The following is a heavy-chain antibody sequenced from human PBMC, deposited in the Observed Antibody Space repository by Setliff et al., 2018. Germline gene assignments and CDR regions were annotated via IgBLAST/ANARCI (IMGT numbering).Heavy chain of an antibody. V-gene: IGHV3-23*01. CDR3: VRAVVIRGSKPLDS. CDR1: GFTFSSYW. D-gene: IGHD3-10*01. CDR2: ISGSGGST. J-gene: IGHJ4*02. Sequence: GGSLRLSCAASGFTFSSYWMSWVRQAPGKGLEWVSAISGSGGSTYYADSVKGRLTISRDNSKNTLYLQMNSLRAEDTAVYYCVRAVVIRGSKPLDSWGQGTLVTVSS.